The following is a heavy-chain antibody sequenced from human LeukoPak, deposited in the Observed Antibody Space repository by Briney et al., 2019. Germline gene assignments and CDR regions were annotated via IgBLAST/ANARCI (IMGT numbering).Heavy chain of an antibody. J-gene: IGHJ4*02. D-gene: IGHD2-2*01. Sequence: PGGSLRLSCAASGFTFDDYAMHWVRQAPGKGLEWVSGISWNSGSIGYADSVKGRFTISRDNAKNSLYLQMNSLRAEDTALYYCAKARHQLLWDYFDYWGQGTLVTVSS. CDR1: GFTFDDYA. CDR3: AKARHQLLWDYFDY. CDR2: ISWNSGSI. V-gene: IGHV3-9*01.